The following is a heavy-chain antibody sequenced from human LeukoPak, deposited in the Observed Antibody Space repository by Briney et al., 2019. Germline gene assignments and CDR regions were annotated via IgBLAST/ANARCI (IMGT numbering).Heavy chain of an antibody. V-gene: IGHV3-23*01. CDR3: ATGTSGWFRD. CDR2: ISGSGSGGST. J-gene: IGHJ4*02. D-gene: IGHD6-19*01. CDR1: GFTFSSSA. Sequence: PGGSLRLSCAASGFTFSSSAMSWVRQAPGKGLEWVSNISGSGSGGSTYYADSVKGRFTISRDNSKNTLYLQMNSLRAEDTAHYYCATGTSGWFRDWGQGVLVTVSS.